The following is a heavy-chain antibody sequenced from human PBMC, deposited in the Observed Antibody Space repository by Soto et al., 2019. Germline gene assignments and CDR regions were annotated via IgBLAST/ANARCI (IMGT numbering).Heavy chain of an antibody. J-gene: IGHJ5*02. D-gene: IGHD3-10*01. V-gene: IGHV5-51*01. CDR3: ARGYFDSGHGYDL. Sequence: GESLKISCKGPGHLFNNHWIGWVRQTPGKGLEWMGLIFTRDSETKTSPSFQGHVSFSVDNSINTVYLQWTSLKTTDTGIYFCARGYFDSGHGYDLWGQGTLVTVSS. CDR1: GHLFNNHW. CDR2: IFTRDSET.